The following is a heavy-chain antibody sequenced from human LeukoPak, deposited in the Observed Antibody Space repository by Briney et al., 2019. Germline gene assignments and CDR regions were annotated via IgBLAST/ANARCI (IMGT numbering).Heavy chain of an antibody. CDR1: GGSFSGYY. CDR3: ARSHSIADDAFDI. D-gene: IGHD6-13*01. Sequence: SETLSLTCTVSGGSFSGYYWSWIRQPPGKGLEWIGEINHSGSTNYNPSLKSRVTISVDTSKNQFSLKLSSVTAADTAVYYCARSHSIADDAFDIWGQGTMVTVSS. CDR2: INHSGST. J-gene: IGHJ3*02. V-gene: IGHV4-34*01.